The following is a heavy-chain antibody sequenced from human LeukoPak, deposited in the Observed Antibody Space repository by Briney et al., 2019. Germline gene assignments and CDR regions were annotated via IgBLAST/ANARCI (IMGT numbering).Heavy chain of an antibody. D-gene: IGHD3-3*01. J-gene: IGHJ4*02. CDR3: AREDYDFWSDYRLATDY. CDR2: INPNSGGT. V-gene: IGHV1-2*02. CDR1: GYTFTGYY. Sequence: ASVKVSCKASGYTFTGYYMHWVRQAPGQGLEWMGWINPNSGGTNYAQKFQGRVTMTRDTSISTAYMELSRLRSDDTAVYYCAREDYDFWSDYRLATDYWGQGTLVTVSS.